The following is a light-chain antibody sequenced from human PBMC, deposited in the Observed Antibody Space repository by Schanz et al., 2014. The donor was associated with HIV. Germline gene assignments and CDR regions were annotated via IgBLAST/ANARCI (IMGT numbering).Light chain of an antibody. V-gene: IGLV2-8*01. J-gene: IGLJ2*01. CDR2: AVN. CDR1: SSDIG. Sequence: QSALTQPPSASGSPGQSVAISCTGASSDIGVSWYQQYPGNAPKLMIFAVNRRTSGVPDRFSGAKSGNTAFLLVSGLQDEDEADYYCASYGGRNNLLFGGGTKLTVL. CDR3: ASYGGRNNLL.